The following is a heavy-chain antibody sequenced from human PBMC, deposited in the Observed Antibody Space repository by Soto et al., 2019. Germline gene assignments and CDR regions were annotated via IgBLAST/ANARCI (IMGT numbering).Heavy chain of an antibody. D-gene: IGHD2-2*02. CDR3: AKEWYCSSTSCYINWFDP. CDR1: GFTFSSYA. J-gene: IGHJ5*02. Sequence: GGSLRLSCAASGFTFSSYAMSWVRQAPGKGLEWVSAISGSGGSTYYADSVKGRFTISRDNSKNALYLQMNSLRAEDTAVYYCAKEWYCSSTSCYINWFDPWGQGTPVTVSS. CDR2: ISGSGGST. V-gene: IGHV3-23*01.